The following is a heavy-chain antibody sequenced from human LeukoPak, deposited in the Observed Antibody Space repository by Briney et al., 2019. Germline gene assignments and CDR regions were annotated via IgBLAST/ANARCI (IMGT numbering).Heavy chain of an antibody. CDR3: ARDLGPRGYSYGSAGWFDP. J-gene: IGHJ5*02. Sequence: PGGSLRLSCAASGFTVSSNYMSWVRQAPGKGLEWVSVIYSGGSTYYADSVKGRFTIPRDNSKNTLYLQMNSLRAEDTAVYYCARDLGPRGYSYGSAGWFDPWGQGTLVTVSS. D-gene: IGHD5-18*01. V-gene: IGHV3-53*01. CDR2: IYSGGST. CDR1: GFTVSSNY.